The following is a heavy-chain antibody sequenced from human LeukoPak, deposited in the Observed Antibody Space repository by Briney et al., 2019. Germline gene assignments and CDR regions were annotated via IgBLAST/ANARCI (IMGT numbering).Heavy chain of an antibody. CDR3: ARNQRRLDY. D-gene: IGHD1-14*01. J-gene: IGHJ4*02. CDR1: GFTFSDYW. V-gene: IGHV3-7*01. Sequence: GGSLRLSCAASGFTFSDYWMTWVRQAPGKGLELVANIKQDGSEKYYVDSVKGRFTISRDNAKNSLYLQMNSLRAEDTAVYYCARNQRRLDYWGQGTLVTVSS. CDR2: IKQDGSEK.